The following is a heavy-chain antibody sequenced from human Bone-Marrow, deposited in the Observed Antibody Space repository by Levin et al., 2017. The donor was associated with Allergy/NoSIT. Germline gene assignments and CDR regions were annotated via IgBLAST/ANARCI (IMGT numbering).Heavy chain of an antibody. D-gene: IGHD2-15*01. CDR3: AREIGYCAGGNCYFGAFDI. V-gene: IGHV4-59*01. J-gene: IGHJ3*02. CDR2: IHYTGST. Sequence: GSLRLSCTVSGASISSYYWSWIRQPPGKGPEWIGYIHYTGSTNYNPSLKSRVSISLDTSRNQFSLKLSSVTAAGTAVYYCAREIGYCAGGNCYFGAFDIWGQGTMVTVSS. CDR1: GASISSYY.